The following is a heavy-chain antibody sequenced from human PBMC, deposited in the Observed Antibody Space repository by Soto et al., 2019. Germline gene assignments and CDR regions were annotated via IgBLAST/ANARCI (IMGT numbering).Heavy chain of an antibody. J-gene: IGHJ4*02. CDR2: IYHSGST. CDR1: GGSISSSNW. CDR3: AREGGTYYYDSSGYPSYYFDY. D-gene: IGHD3-22*01. V-gene: IGHV4-4*02. Sequence: SETLSLTCAVSGGSISSSNWWSWVRQPPGKGLEWIGEIYHSGSTNYNPSLKSRVTRSVDKSKNQFSLKLSSVTAAETAVYYCAREGGTYYYDSSGYPSYYFDYWGQGTLVTVSS.